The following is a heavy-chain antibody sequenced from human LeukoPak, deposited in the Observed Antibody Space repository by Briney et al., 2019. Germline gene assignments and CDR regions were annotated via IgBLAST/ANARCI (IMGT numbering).Heavy chain of an antibody. CDR2: MNQDGSEK. V-gene: IGHV3-7*01. Sequence: GGSLRLSCAASGFTFSSYWMTWVRQAPRKGLEWVANMNQDGSEKYYVDSVKGRFTISRDNAKNSLYLQMNSLRGEDTAVYYCAGPTAQGLHVWGKGTTVTFSS. CDR1: GFTFSSYW. D-gene: IGHD6-19*01. CDR3: AGPTAQGLHV. J-gene: IGHJ6*04.